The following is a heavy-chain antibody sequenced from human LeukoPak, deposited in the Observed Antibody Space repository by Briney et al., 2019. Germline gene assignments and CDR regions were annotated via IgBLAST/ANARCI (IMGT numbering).Heavy chain of an antibody. CDR2: IRSKANTYAT. V-gene: IGHV3-73*01. Sequence: GGSLRLSCAASGFTFSDSAIHWVRQASGRGLEWVGRIRSKANTYATAYDASVKGRFTISRDDSKNTAYLQMDSLKTADTAVYYCRILITRNGAFDIWGQGTTVTVSS. J-gene: IGHJ3*02. CDR1: GFTFSDSA. D-gene: IGHD1-1*01. CDR3: RILITRNGAFDI.